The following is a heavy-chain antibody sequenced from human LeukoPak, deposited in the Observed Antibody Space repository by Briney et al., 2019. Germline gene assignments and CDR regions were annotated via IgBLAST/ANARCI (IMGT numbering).Heavy chain of an antibody. CDR2: IRYDGSNK. CDR1: GFTFSSYG. J-gene: IGHJ6*03. D-gene: IGHD1/OR15-1a*01. V-gene: IGHV3-30*02. Sequence: GGSLRLSCAASGFTFSSYGMHWVRQAPGKGLEWVAFIRYDGSNKYYADSVKGRFTISRDNSKNTLYLQMNSLRPEDTAVYYCARGGNKFYYYYYMDVWGKGTTVTVSS. CDR3: ARGGNKFYYYYYMDV.